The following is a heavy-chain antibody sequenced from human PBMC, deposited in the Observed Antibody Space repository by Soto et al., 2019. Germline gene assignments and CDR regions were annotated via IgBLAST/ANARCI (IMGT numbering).Heavy chain of an antibody. CDR1: GGTFSSYA. CDR3: ARDTAVVSGTYYYGMDV. J-gene: IGHJ6*02. V-gene: IGHV1-69*01. Sequence: QVQLVQSGAEVKKPGSSVKVSCKASGGTFSSYAISWVRQAPGQGLEWMGGFIPIFGTANYAQKFQGRVTIPADESTSTAYMELSSLRSEDTAVYYCARDTAVVSGTYYYGMDVWGQGTTVTVSS. D-gene: IGHD2-21*02. CDR2: FIPIFGTA.